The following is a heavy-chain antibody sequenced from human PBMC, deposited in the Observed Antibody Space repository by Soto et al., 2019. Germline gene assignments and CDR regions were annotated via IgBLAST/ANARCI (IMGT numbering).Heavy chain of an antibody. J-gene: IGHJ6*02. D-gene: IGHD2-2*01. Sequence: QVQLVQSGAEAKKPGSSVKVSCKASGGTFSSYAISWVRQAPGQGLEWMGGIIPISGTANYAQKFQGRVTITADESTSTAYMELSSLRSEDTAVYYCARSQGSSTSLEIYYYFYYGMDVWGQGTTLTVSS. CDR3: ARSQGSSTSLEIYYYFYYGMDV. CDR2: IIPISGTA. V-gene: IGHV1-69*01. CDR1: GGTFSSYA.